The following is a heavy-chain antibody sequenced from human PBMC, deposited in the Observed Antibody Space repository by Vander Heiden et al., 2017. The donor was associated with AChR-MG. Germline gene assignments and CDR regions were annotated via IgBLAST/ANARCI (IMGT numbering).Heavy chain of an antibody. CDR3: AHTYDFWSCYYVLN. D-gene: IGHD3-3*01. J-gene: IGHJ4*02. CDR1: GFSLRTSGGG. Sequence: PLEESGPTLVKPTQTLPLACTFSGFSLRTSGGGVSWSREPPGKALEWLALRYWDDDKRYSPSLKSRLTITQDTTKNQVVLTMTNMDPVDAATYDCAHTYDFWSCYYVLNWGQGTLVTVSS. CDR2: RYWDDDK. V-gene: IGHV2-5*02.